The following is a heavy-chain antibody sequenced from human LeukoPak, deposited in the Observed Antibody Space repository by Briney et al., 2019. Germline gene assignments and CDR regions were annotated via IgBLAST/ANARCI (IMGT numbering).Heavy chain of an antibody. D-gene: IGHD1-26*01. CDR1: GGSISSSSYY. CDR3: ARHKWEVRDYYYYYYMDV. Sequence: SETLSLTCTVSGGSISSSSYYWGWTRQPPGKGLEWIGSIYYSGTTYYNPSLKSRITIPVDTSKNQFSLKLSSVTAADTAVYYCARHKWEVRDYYYYYYMDVWGRGTTVTVSS. V-gene: IGHV4-39*01. CDR2: IYYSGTT. J-gene: IGHJ6*03.